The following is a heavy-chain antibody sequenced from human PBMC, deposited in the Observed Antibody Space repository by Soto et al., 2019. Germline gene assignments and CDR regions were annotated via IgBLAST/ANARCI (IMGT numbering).Heavy chain of an antibody. CDR1: GGSLTSNNW. D-gene: IGHD1-7*01. CDR3: ASRDPGTSVDY. J-gene: IGHJ4*02. Sequence: EALSVTSADSGGSLTSNNWWTWVRQPPGQGLEWIGEIYRTGSTNYNPSLKSRVTISLDKSENQFSLKVTSLTAADTAVYYCASRDPGTSVDYWGQGTLVTVSS. V-gene: IGHV4-4*02. CDR2: IYRTGST.